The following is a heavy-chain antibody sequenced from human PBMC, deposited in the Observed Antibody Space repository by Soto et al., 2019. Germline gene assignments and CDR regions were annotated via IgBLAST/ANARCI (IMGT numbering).Heavy chain of an antibody. CDR2: IHYSGNT. CDR1: GGSISSGGYF. CDR3: ATSTVTKEPDAFDI. Sequence: QVQLQESGPGLVKPSQTLSLTCTVSGGSISSGGYFWSWIRQHPGKGLEWIGYIHYSGNTYYNPSLKSRVTISMDTSKKHFSLKLSSVTAADTAVYYCATSTVTKEPDAFDIWGQGTMVPVSA. J-gene: IGHJ3*02. D-gene: IGHD4-17*01. V-gene: IGHV4-31*03.